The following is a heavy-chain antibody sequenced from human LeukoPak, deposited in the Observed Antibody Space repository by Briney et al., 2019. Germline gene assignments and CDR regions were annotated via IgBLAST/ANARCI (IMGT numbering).Heavy chain of an antibody. D-gene: IGHD2-21*02. CDR1: GGSISSNIYY. CDR2: ISYSGRT. J-gene: IGHJ4*02. CDR3: ARDSSYCGGDCYPMDHYLDY. V-gene: IGHV4-39*07. Sequence: PSETLSLTCTVSGGSISSNIYYWGWIRQPPGKGLEWIGTISYSGRTYYKPSLKSRVTISVDTSKNQFSLKLTSLTAADTAVYYCARDSSYCGGDCYPMDHYLDYWGQGTLVTVSS.